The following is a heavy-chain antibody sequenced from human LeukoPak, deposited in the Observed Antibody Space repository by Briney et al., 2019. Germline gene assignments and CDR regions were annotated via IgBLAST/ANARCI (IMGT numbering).Heavy chain of an antibody. Sequence: PGGSLGLSCAASGFTFSSYAMHWVRQAPGKGLEWVAVISYDGSNKYYADSVKGRFTISRDNSKNTLYLQMNSLRAEDTAVYYCARDGDYDILTGYHYYYYYYGMDVWGQGTTVTVSS. V-gene: IGHV3-30*04. CDR3: ARDGDYDILTGYHYYYYYYGMDV. CDR2: ISYDGSNK. CDR1: GFTFSSYA. D-gene: IGHD3-9*01. J-gene: IGHJ6*02.